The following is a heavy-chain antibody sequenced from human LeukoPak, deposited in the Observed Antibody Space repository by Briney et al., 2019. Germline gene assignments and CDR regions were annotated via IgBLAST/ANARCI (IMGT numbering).Heavy chain of an antibody. J-gene: IGHJ6*03. Sequence: GGSLRLSCAASGFTFSSSGMRWVRQAPGKGLEWVSYISTSSSYIYYADSVKGRFTISRDNAKNSLYLQMNSLRAEDTAVYYCARAYSGRYGLGYYYMDVWGKGTTVTISS. D-gene: IGHD1-26*01. CDR1: GFTFSSSG. CDR3: ARAYSGRYGLGYYYMDV. CDR2: ISTSSSYI. V-gene: IGHV3-21*01.